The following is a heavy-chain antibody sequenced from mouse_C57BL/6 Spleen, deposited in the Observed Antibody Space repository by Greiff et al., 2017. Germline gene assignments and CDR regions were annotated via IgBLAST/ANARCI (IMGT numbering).Heavy chain of an antibody. D-gene: IGHD1-1*01. Sequence: QVTLKESGPGILQSSQPLSLTCSFSGFSLSTSGMGVSWIRQPSGKGLEWLAHIYWDDDKRYNPSLKSRLTISKDTSRNQVFLKITSVDTADTATYYCARNYYGSSLYYFDYWGQGTTLTVSS. V-gene: IGHV8-12*01. J-gene: IGHJ2*01. CDR1: GFSLSTSGMG. CDR3: ARNYYGSSLYYFDY. CDR2: IYWDDDK.